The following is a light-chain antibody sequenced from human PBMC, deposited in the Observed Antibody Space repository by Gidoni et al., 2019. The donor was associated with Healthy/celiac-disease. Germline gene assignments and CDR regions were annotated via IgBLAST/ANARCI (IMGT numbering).Light chain of an antibody. Sequence: DIQMTQSPSALSASGGDSVTITCRASQSISNYLNWYQQKPGKAPKLLSSGASSLQSGVPSRFSGSGSGTEFTLTISSLQPEDFATYYCQQSYSTLLTFSGXTKVEI. CDR3: QQSYSTLLT. CDR1: QSISNY. V-gene: IGKV1-39*01. J-gene: IGKJ4*01. CDR2: GAS.